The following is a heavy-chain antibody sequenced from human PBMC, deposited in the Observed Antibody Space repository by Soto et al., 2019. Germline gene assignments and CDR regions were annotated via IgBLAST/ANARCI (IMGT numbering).Heavy chain of an antibody. CDR1: GGSISSYY. Sequence: SETLSLTCTVSGGSISSYYWSWIRQPAGKGLEWIGRIYTSGSTNYNPSLKSRVTMSVDTSKNQFSLKLSSVTAADTAVYYCAKGKRLVPSGSYYYAMDVWGQGTTVTVSS. CDR3: AKGKRLVPSGSYYYAMDV. V-gene: IGHV4-4*07. D-gene: IGHD3-9*01. CDR2: IYTSGST. J-gene: IGHJ6*02.